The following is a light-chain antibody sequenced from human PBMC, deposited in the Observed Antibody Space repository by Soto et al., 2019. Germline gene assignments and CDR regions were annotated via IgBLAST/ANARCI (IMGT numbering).Light chain of an antibody. CDR2: EGS. CDR3: CSYAGSSLV. V-gene: IGLV2-23*01. J-gene: IGLJ2*01. Sequence: QSALTQPASVSGSPGQSITISCTGTSSDVGSYNLVSWYQQHPGKAPKLMIYEGSKRPSGVSNRFSGSKSGNTASLTISGLQADDEPDYYCCSYAGSSLVFGGGTKLTVL. CDR1: SSDVGSYNL.